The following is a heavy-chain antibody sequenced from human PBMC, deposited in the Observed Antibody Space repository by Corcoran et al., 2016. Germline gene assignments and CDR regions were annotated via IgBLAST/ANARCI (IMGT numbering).Heavy chain of an antibody. CDR2: INHSGST. CDR3: ARALLCMEGQWPSDY. J-gene: IGHJ4*02. CDR1: GGSFSGYY. V-gene: IGHV4-34*01. Sequence: QVQLQQWGAGLLKPSETLSLTCAVYGGSFSGYYWSWIRQPPGKGLEWIGEINHSGSTNYNPSLKSRVTISVDTSKNQFSLKLSSVTAADTAVFYCARALLCMEGQWPSDYWGQGTLVTVSS. D-gene: IGHD6-19*01.